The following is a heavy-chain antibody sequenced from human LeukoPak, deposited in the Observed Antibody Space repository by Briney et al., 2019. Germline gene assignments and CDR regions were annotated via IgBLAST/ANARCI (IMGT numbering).Heavy chain of an antibody. Sequence: KTSETLSLTCAVYGGSFSGYYWSWIRQPPGKGLEWIGEINHSGSTNYNPSLKSRVTISVDTSKNQFSLKLSSVTAADTAVYYCARGGADSRHRTYYYGSGSLAGLFDPWGQGTLVTVSS. D-gene: IGHD3-10*01. CDR1: GGSFSGYY. V-gene: IGHV4-34*01. CDR3: ARGGADSRHRTYYYGSGSLAGLFDP. J-gene: IGHJ5*02. CDR2: INHSGST.